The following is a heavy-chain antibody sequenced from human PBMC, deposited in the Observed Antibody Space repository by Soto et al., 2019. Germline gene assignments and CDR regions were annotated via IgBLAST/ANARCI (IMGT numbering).Heavy chain of an antibody. D-gene: IGHD3-3*02. CDR2: ITSSGIYV. Sequence: GGSLRLSCVTSGFTCSRNTMNWVRQAPGKGLEWVASITSSGIYVYYADSVKGRFSASRDNAKNSLSLQMDSLRPDDTAIYFCVKDEGIEAMDVWGQGTTVTVSS. CDR3: VKDEGIEAMDV. V-gene: IGHV3-21*01. CDR1: GFTCSRNT. J-gene: IGHJ6*02.